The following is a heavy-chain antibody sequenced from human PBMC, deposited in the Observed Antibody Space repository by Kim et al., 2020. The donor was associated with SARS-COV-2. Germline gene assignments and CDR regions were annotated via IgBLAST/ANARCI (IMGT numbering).Heavy chain of an antibody. CDR3: AKDSFFGLLWFGELLAPMDV. V-gene: IGHV3-23*01. CDR1: GFTFSSYA. D-gene: IGHD3-10*01. J-gene: IGHJ6*04. CDR2: ISGSGGST. Sequence: GGSLRLSCAASGFTFSSYAMSWVRQAPGKGLEWVSAISGSGGSTYYADSVKGRFTISRDNSKNTLYLQMNSLRAEDTAVYYCAKDSFFGLLWFGELLAPMDVWGEVTTVTVSS.